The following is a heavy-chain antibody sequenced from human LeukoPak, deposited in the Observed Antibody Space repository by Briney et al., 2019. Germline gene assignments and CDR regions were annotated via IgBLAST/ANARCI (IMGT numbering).Heavy chain of an antibody. V-gene: IGHV3-23*01. J-gene: IGHJ3*02. CDR1: RFTFSNFA. CDR2: TSGSGGST. D-gene: IGHD3-10*01. Sequence: GGSLRLSCAASRFTFSNFAMTCVRQAPGKGLEWVSATSGSGGSTYYADSVKGRFTISIDNSKNTLYLQMNSLRAEDTAVYYCAKDRGPGAIWGQGTMVTVSS. CDR3: AKDRGPGAI.